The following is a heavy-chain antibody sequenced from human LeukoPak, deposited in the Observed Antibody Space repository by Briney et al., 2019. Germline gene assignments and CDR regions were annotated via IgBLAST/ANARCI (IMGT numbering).Heavy chain of an antibody. CDR2: ITAYEVET. D-gene: IGHD3-22*01. CDR3: ARDYHYFDSSDWEDCFDP. CDR1: GYTFTSDG. V-gene: IGHV1-18*01. J-gene: IGHJ5*02. Sequence: ASVKMSCKASGYTFTSDGISWVRQAPGQGLEWMGGITAYEVETNYAQELQGRLTMTTDTSTSSAYMELRSLRSDDTAVYYCARDYHYFDSSDWEDCFDPWGQGTLVAVSS.